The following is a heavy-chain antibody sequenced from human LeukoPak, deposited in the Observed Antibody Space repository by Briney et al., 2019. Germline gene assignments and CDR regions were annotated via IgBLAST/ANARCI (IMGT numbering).Heavy chain of an antibody. CDR3: AKGRDSYAILDY. Sequence: GGSLRLSCAASGFTFSNYGMNWVRQAPGKGLEWVPAISGSGGSTYYANSVKGRFTISRDNYKSTLYLQMSSLRAEDTAVYYCAKGRDSYAILDYWGQGTLVTVSS. CDR2: ISGSGGST. J-gene: IGHJ4*02. D-gene: IGHD2-8*01. V-gene: IGHV3-23*01. CDR1: GFTFSNYG.